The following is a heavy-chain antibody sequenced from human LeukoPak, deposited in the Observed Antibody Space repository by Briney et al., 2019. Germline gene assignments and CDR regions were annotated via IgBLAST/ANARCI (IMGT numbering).Heavy chain of an antibody. CDR1: GFTFSSYW. D-gene: IGHD3-10*01. CDR3: ARDHRYYYGSNYYYYMDV. J-gene: IGHJ6*03. V-gene: IGHV3-7*01. CDR2: IKQDGSEK. Sequence: GGSLRLSCAASGFTFSSYWMSWVRQAPGKGLEWVANIKQDGSEKYYVDSVKGRFTISRDNAKNSLYLQMNSLRDEDTAVYYCARDHRYYYGSNYYYYMDVWGKGTTVTVSS.